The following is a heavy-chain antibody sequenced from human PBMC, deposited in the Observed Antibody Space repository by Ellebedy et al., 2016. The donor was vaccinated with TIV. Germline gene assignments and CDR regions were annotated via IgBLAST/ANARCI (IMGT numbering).Heavy chain of an antibody. CDR3: ARGSDNWFNP. J-gene: IGHJ5*02. V-gene: IGHV1-69*13. CDR2: IIPIFGTA. CDR1: GGTFSSYA. Sequence: SVKVSXXASGGTFSSYAISWVRQAPGQGLEWMGGIIPIFGTANYAQKFQGRVTITADESTSTAYMELSSLRSEDTAVYYCARGSDNWFNPWGQGTLVTVSS.